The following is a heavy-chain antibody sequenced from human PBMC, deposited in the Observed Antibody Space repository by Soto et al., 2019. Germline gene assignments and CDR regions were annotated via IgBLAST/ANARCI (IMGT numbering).Heavy chain of an antibody. CDR2: IYYSGST. V-gene: IGHV4-30-4*01. D-gene: IGHD6-13*01. J-gene: IGHJ4*02. Sequence: PSETLSLTCTVSGGSISSGDYYWSWIRQPPGKGLEWIGYIYYSGSTYYNPSLKSRVTISVDTSKNQFSLKLSSVTAADTAVYYCARLYSSSWYAQFDYWGQGTLVTVSS. CDR3: ARLYSSSWYAQFDY. CDR1: GGSISSGDYY.